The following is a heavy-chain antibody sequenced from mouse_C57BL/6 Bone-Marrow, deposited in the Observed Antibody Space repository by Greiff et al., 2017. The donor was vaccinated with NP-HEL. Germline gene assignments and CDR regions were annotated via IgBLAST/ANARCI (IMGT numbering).Heavy chain of an antibody. J-gene: IGHJ4*01. V-gene: IGHV5-15*04. CDR3: ARLSYYYGSSSYAMDY. CDR1: GFTFSDYG. Sequence: EVKVEESGGGLVQPGGSLKLSCAASGFTFSDYGMAWVRQAPRKGPEWVAFISNLAYSIYYADTVTGRFTISRENAKNTLYLEMSSLRSEDTAMYYCARLSYYYGSSSYAMDYWGQGTSVTVSS. D-gene: IGHD1-1*01. CDR2: ISNLAYSI.